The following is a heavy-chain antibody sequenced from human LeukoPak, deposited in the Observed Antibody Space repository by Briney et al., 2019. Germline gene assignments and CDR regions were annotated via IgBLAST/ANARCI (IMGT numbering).Heavy chain of an antibody. Sequence: ASVEVSCKASGYTFTGYYMHWVRQAPGQGLEWMGWINPSSGGTNYAQKFQGRVTMTRDTSISTAYMELSRLRSDDTAVYYCARGSIVGATGDYWGQGTLVTVSS. V-gene: IGHV1-2*02. CDR2: INPSSGGT. CDR1: GYTFTGYY. D-gene: IGHD1-26*01. CDR3: ARGSIVGATGDY. J-gene: IGHJ4*02.